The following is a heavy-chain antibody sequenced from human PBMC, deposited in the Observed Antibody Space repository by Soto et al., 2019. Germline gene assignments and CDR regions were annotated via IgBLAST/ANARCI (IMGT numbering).Heavy chain of an antibody. D-gene: IGHD6-6*01. Sequence: SETLSLTCTVSGGSISSYYWSWIRQPPGKGLEWIGYIYYSGSTNYNPSLKSRVTISVDTSKNQFSLKLSSVTAADTAVYYCAREQVWYSSSPSSSYFDDRGQGTLVTVSS. CDR2: IYYSGST. V-gene: IGHV4-59*01. J-gene: IGHJ4*02. CDR1: GGSISSYY. CDR3: AREQVWYSSSPSSSYFDD.